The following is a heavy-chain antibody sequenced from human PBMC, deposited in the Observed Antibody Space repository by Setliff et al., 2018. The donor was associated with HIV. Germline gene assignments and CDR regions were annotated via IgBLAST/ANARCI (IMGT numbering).Heavy chain of an antibody. CDR2: ISSSSSYT. D-gene: IGHD1-26*01. V-gene: IGHV3-11*03. CDR1: GFNFAAYA. J-gene: IGHJ4*02. CDR3: ERYSGSYFDY. Sequence: GGSLRLSCAASGFNFAAYAMSWIRQAPGKGLEWVSYISSSSSYTNYADSVKGRFTISRDNAKNSLYLQMNSLRAEDTAVYYCERYSGSYFDYWGQGSLVTVSS.